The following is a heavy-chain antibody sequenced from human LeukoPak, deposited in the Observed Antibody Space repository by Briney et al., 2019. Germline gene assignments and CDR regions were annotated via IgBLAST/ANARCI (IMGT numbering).Heavy chain of an antibody. CDR2: INPNSGGT. D-gene: IGHD5-18*01. V-gene: IGHV1-2*02. J-gene: IGHJ4*02. Sequence: ASVKVSCKASGYTFTGYYMRWVRHAPGQGLEWMGWINPNSGGTNYAQKFQGRVTMTRDTSISTAYMELSRLRSDDTAVYYCARENPYTAMVRWGQGTLVTVSS. CDR1: GYTFTGYY. CDR3: ARENPYTAMVR.